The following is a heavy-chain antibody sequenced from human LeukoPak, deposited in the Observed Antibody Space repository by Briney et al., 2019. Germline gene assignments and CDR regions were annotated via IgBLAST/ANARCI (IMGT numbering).Heavy chain of an antibody. V-gene: IGHV4-39*01. Sequence: SETLSLTCTVSGVSISSSSYYWGWLRQPPGKGLEWIGRSYYSGSTYYNPSLKSRVTISVDTSKNQFFMKLSSVTAADTAVYYCARQKWGVFGVVYNYWGQGTLVTVSS. CDR1: GVSISSSSYY. CDR2: SYYSGST. CDR3: ARQKWGVFGVVYNY. J-gene: IGHJ4*02. D-gene: IGHD3-3*01.